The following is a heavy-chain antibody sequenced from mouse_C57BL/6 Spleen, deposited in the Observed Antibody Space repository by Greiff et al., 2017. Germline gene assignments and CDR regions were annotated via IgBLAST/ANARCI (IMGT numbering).Heavy chain of an antibody. Sequence: VQLKESGPGLVKPSQSLSLTCSVTGYSITSGYYWNWIRQFPGNKLEWMGYISYDGSNNYNPSLKNRISITRDTSKNQFFLKLNSVTTEDTATYYCARGTMIEYYFDYWGQGTTLTVSS. CDR3: ARGTMIEYYFDY. CDR1: GYSITSGYY. V-gene: IGHV3-6*01. D-gene: IGHD2-4*01. CDR2: ISYDGSN. J-gene: IGHJ2*01.